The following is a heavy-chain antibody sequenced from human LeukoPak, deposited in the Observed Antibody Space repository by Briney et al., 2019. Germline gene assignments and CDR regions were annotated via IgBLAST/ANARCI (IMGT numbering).Heavy chain of an antibody. Sequence: KPSETLSLTCTVSGGSISSYCRSWIRQPPGKGLEWIGYIYYSGSTNYNPSLKSRVTISVDTSKNQFSLKLSSVTAADTAVYYCAGLTISYYYDSSGNTTDYWGQGTLVTVSS. J-gene: IGHJ4*01. CDR3: AGLTISYYYDSSGNTTDY. CDR1: GGSISSYC. CDR2: IYYSGST. D-gene: IGHD3-22*01. V-gene: IGHV4-59*08.